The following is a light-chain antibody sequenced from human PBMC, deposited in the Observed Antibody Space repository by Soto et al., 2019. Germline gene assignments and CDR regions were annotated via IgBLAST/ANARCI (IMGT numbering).Light chain of an antibody. CDR3: QHFNSYPWT. J-gene: IGKJ1*01. Sequence: DIQMTQSPSTLSASVGDRVTITCRASQSISSWLARYQQKTGKAPKLLINKASSLESGVPSRFRGSGSGTEFTLPISRLQPDDFETYYCQHFNSYPWTFGQGTKVDIK. V-gene: IGKV1-5*03. CDR1: QSISSW. CDR2: KAS.